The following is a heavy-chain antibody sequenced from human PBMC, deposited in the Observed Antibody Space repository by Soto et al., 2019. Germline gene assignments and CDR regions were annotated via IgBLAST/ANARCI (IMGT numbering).Heavy chain of an antibody. D-gene: IGHD3-3*01. V-gene: IGHV1-18*01. J-gene: IGHJ4*02. CDR3: ARGSYGFWRGYDPQEFAF. CDR2: ISAYNGNT. CDR1: GYTFTSYG. Sequence: ASVKVSCKASGYTFTSYGISWVRQAPGQGLEWMGWISAYNGNTNYAQKLQGRVTMTTDTSTSTAYMELRSLRSDDTAVYYCARGSYGFWRGYDPQEFAFWRQGTLVTVSS.